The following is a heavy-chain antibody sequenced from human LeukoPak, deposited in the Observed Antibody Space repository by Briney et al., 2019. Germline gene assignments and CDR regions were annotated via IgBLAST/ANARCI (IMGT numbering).Heavy chain of an antibody. CDR3: ARVTSFGYMIDY. J-gene: IGHJ4*02. CDR2: IIPILGIA. Sequence: SVKVSCKASGGTFSSYTISWVRQAPGQGLEWMGRIIPILGIANYAQKFQGRVTITADKSTSTAYMELSSLRSEDTAVYYCARVTSFGYMIDYWGQGTLVTVSS. V-gene: IGHV1-69*02. D-gene: IGHD2-2*02. CDR1: GGTFSSYT.